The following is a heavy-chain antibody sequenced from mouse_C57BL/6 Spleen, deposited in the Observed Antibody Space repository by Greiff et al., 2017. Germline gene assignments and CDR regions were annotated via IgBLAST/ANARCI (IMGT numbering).Heavy chain of an antibody. CDR1: GYTFTSYW. CDR3: ASRDVYWYFEG. D-gene: IGHD3-1*01. Sequence: VQLQQSGAELAKPGASVKLSCKASGYTFTSYWMHWVKQRPGQGLEWIGYINPSSGYTKYNQKFKDKATLTADKSSSTAYMQLSSLAYEDSAVYYGASRDVYWYFEGWGTGTTVTVSS. V-gene: IGHV1-7*01. J-gene: IGHJ1*03. CDR2: INPSSGYT.